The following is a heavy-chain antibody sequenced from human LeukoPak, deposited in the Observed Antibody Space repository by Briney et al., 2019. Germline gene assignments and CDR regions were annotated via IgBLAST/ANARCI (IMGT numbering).Heavy chain of an antibody. Sequence: QPGGSLRLSCAASGFIFSDHYMDWVRQAPGKGLEWVGRTRNKADSYITEYAASVKGRFTISRDNSKNSLYLQMNSLKTEDTAVYYCVRDFDYGDGFDYWGQGTLVTVSS. J-gene: IGHJ4*02. D-gene: IGHD4-17*01. V-gene: IGHV3-72*01. CDR3: VRDFDYGDGFDY. CDR2: TRNKADSYIT. CDR1: GFIFSDHY.